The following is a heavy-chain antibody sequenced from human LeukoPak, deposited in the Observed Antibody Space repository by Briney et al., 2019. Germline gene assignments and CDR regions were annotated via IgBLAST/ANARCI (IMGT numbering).Heavy chain of an antibody. CDR2: MNPNSGNT. Sequence: GASVKVSCKASGYTFTSYDINWVRQATGQGLEWMGWMNPNSGNTGYAQKFQGRVTMTRNTSISTAYMELSSLRSGDAAVYYCARGGIAAAGTFSYWGQGTLVTVSS. CDR1: GYTFTSYD. D-gene: IGHD6-13*01. CDR3: ARGGIAAAGTFSY. J-gene: IGHJ4*02. V-gene: IGHV1-8*01.